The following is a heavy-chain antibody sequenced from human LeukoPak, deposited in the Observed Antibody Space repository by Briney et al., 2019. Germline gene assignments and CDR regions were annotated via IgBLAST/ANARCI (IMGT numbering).Heavy chain of an antibody. CDR1: GFTFSRYA. J-gene: IGHJ4*02. CDR2: ISGSGGNT. D-gene: IGHD3-22*01. CDR3: ARGMSATSGYLELEY. Sequence: AGSLRLSCAASGFTFSRYAMSWVRQSPGKGLEWVLAISGSGGNTYSADSVKGRCTISRDNSLQTLFLHVNSLRAEDTAVYYCARGMSATSGYLELEYWGQGALVTVST. V-gene: IGHV3-23*01.